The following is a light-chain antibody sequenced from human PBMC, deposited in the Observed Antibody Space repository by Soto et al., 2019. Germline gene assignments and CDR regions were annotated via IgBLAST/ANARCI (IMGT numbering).Light chain of an antibody. J-gene: IGKJ2*01. V-gene: IGKV3-15*01. CDR2: DAY. CDR1: QSVDGY. CDR3: QQYSDWPLYT. Sequence: EIVMTQSPATLSVSLGERATLSCRASQSVDGYLAWYQQRPGQVPRLLIYDAYTRAAGVPARFSGSGSGTEFSLTISSLQSEDFAVYYCQQYSDWPLYTFGQGTKVDIK.